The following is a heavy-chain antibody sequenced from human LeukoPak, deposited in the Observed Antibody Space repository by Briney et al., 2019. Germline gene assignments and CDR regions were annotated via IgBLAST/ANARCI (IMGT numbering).Heavy chain of an antibody. Sequence: SETLSLTCTVSGDSIVSYYWSWIRQPPGKGLEWIGYIYYSGSTKYNPSLESRVTISVDTSKNQFSLKLTSVNAADTAMYYCARLSPSSGCEDYWGQGTLVTVSS. CDR2: IYYSGST. D-gene: IGHD3-10*01. CDR3: ARLSPSSGCEDY. CDR1: GDSIVSYY. J-gene: IGHJ4*02. V-gene: IGHV4-59*01.